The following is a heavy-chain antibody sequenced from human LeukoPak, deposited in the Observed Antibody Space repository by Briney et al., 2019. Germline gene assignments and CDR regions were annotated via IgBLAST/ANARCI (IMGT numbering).Heavy chain of an antibody. V-gene: IGHV3-73*01. CDR3: TRRLWFGELLGYYYGMDV. CDR1: GFTFSGSA. J-gene: IGHJ6*02. Sequence: GGSLRLSCAASGFTFSGSAMHWVRQASGKGLEWVGRIRSKADSYATAYAASVKGRFTISRDDSKNTAYPQMNSLKTEDTAVYYCTRRLWFGELLGYYYGMDVWGQGTTVTVSS. D-gene: IGHD3-10*01. CDR2: IRSKADSYAT.